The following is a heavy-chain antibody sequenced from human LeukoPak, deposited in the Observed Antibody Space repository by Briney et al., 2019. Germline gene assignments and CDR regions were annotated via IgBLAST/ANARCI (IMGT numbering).Heavy chain of an antibody. V-gene: IGHV3-7*01. CDR2: IKEDGSEK. J-gene: IGHJ4*02. CDR3: GRAMGAAGHELPVDY. Sequence: GGSLRLSCAVSGFIFSSYWMTWVRQAPGKGLEWVANIKEDGSEKYYVGSVKGRFSISRDNAKNSLYLQMNSLRAEDTAVYYCGRAMGAAGHELPVDYWGQGILVTVSS. CDR1: GFIFSSYW. D-gene: IGHD6-13*01.